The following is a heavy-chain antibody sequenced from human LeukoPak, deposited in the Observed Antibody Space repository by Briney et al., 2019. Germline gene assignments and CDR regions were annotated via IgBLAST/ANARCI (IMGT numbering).Heavy chain of an antibody. Sequence: GGSLRLSCAASGFTFNNYAMNWVRQAPGKGLEWVSSISGGGETTYYADSAKGRFTISRDNSQNTLYLQMNSLRAADTAVYYCARDYADYVGYFFFDYWGQGTLVTVSS. D-gene: IGHD4-17*01. CDR3: ARDYADYVGYFFFDY. J-gene: IGHJ4*02. CDR2: ISGGGETT. CDR1: GFTFNNYA. V-gene: IGHV3-23*01.